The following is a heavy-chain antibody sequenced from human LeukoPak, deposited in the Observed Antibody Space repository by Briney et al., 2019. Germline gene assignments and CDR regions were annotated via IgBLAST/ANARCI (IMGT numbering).Heavy chain of an antibody. Sequence: ASVKVSCKASGYSFSGLYMHWVRQAPGQGLEWMGWINADSGGTNQAQKFQGRLTMTTDTSTSTAYMELRSLRSDDTAVYYCAAQPGRGSPFKFWGQGTLVTVSS. CDR2: INADSGGT. D-gene: IGHD2-8*02. J-gene: IGHJ4*02. CDR3: AAQPGRGSPFKF. CDR1: GYSFSGLY. V-gene: IGHV1-2*02.